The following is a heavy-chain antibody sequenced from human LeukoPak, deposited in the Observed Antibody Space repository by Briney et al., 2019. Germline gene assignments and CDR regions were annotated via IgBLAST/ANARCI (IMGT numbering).Heavy chain of an antibody. CDR2: MNQDGSEK. CDR1: GFTFSSYW. V-gene: IGHV3-7*03. D-gene: IGHD2-2*01. Sequence: GGSLRLSCAASGFTFSSYWMSWVRQAPGKGLEWVANMNQDGSEKYYVDSVKGRFTISRDNAKNSLYLQMNSLRAEDTAVYYCAKGVVPAATRPSLDYWGQGTLVTVSS. CDR3: AKGVVPAATRPSLDY. J-gene: IGHJ4*02.